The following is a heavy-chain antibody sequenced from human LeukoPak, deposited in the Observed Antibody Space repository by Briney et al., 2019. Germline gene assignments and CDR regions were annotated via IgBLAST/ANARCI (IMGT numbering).Heavy chain of an antibody. V-gene: IGHV3-30*04. Sequence: GGSLRLSCAASGFTFSSYAMHWVRQAPGKGLERVAVISYDGSNKYYADSVKGRFTISRDNSKNTLYLQMNSLRAEDTAVYYCARVKTINWYGGDAFDVWGQGTMVTVSS. CDR1: GFTFSSYA. CDR3: ARVKTINWYGGDAFDV. J-gene: IGHJ3*01. CDR2: ISYDGSNK. D-gene: IGHD1-1*01.